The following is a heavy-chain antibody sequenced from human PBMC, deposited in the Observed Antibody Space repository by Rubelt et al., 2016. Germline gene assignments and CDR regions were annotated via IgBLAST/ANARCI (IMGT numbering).Heavy chain of an antibody. CDR2: TSAYNGST. Sequence: QVQLVQSGAEVKKPGASVKVSCKASGYTFTSYGIRWVRQAPGQGLEWMGWTSAYNGSTHYAQKLQGIGTMTTDTSTSTAYMGLRSLRSDDTAVYYCARDPRSYHAFDIWGQGRMVTFSS. CDR1: GYTFTSYG. J-gene: IGHJ3*02. CDR3: ARDPRSYHAFDI. V-gene: IGHV1-18*01. D-gene: IGHD1-26*01.